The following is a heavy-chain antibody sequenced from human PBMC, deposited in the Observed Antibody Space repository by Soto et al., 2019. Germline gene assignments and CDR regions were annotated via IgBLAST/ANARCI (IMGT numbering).Heavy chain of an antibody. J-gene: IGHJ4*02. CDR2: ISSDGSKT. D-gene: IGHD3-22*01. V-gene: IGHV3-30-3*01. CDR3: AIDSLPLTYEAYYIAY. Sequence: QVQLVESGGGVVQPGGSLRLSCAASGFTFSTYSMPWVRQAPGKGLEWLAVISSDGSKTYYADSVKGRFTISRDNSKNTLYLQMNSLRPDYSAVYYCAIDSLPLTYEAYYIAYWGQGALVTVSS. CDR1: GFTFSTYS.